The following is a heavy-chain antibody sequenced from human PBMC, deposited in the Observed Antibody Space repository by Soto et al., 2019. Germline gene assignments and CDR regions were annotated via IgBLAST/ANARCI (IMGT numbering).Heavy chain of an antibody. J-gene: IGHJ3*02. CDR1: GFTFSSYS. D-gene: IGHD6-13*01. Sequence: GGSLRLSCAASGFTFSSYSMNWVRQAPGKGLEWVSSISSSSSYIYYADSVKGRFTISRDNAKNSLYLQMNSLRAEDTAVYYCARDYVTSGVYRIAAAGTSAFDIWGQGTMVTVSS. V-gene: IGHV3-21*01. CDR2: ISSSSSYI. CDR3: ARDYVTSGVYRIAAAGTSAFDI.